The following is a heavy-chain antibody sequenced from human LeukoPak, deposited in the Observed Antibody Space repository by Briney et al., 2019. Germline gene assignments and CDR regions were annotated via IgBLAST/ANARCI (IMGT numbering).Heavy chain of an antibody. CDR3: ARDYVWGTDEPDY. J-gene: IGHJ4*02. D-gene: IGHD3-16*01. V-gene: IGHV3-7*01. Sequence: ETLSLTCAVYGGSFSGYYWSWFRQTPGKGLEGLGNIKVDGSEKYYLESLRGRLTISRDNAKSSLYLQMNNLRAEDSGLYYCARDYVWGTDEPDYWGQGTLVTVSS. CDR1: GGSFSGYY. CDR2: IKVDGSEK.